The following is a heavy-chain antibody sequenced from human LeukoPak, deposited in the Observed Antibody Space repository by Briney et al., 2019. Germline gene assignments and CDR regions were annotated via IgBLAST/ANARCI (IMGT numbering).Heavy chain of an antibody. CDR1: GFTFSSYW. D-gene: IGHD6-19*01. J-gene: IGHJ5*02. Sequence: GGSLRLSCAVSGFTFSSYWMSWVRQASGKGLVWVANINPDGSEKKYVDSVKGRFIISRDNAENSLDLQMNSLRVEDTAVYYCVREGGSGWYSGWFDPWGQGTRVTVSS. CDR2: INPDGSEK. V-gene: IGHV3-7*03. CDR3: VREGGSGWYSGWFDP.